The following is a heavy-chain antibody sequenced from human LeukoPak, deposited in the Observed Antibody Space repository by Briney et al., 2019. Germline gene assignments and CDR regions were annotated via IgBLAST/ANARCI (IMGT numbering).Heavy chain of an antibody. CDR3: AMWTTVTRAFDY. CDR1: GVSISIYY. V-gene: IGHV4-4*07. CDR2: IYTSGST. D-gene: IGHD4-17*01. Sequence: SETLSLTCTVSGVSISIYYWSWIRQPAGKGLEWTGRIYTSGSTNYTPSLKSRVTMSVDTSKNQFSLKLSSVTAADTAVYYCAMWTTVTRAFDYWGQGTLVSVSS. J-gene: IGHJ4*02.